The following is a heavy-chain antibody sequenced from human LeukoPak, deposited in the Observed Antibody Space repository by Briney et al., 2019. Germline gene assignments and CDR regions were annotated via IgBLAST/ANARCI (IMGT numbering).Heavy chain of an antibody. V-gene: IGHV4-34*01. J-gene: IGHJ4*02. D-gene: IGHD3-9*01. CDR2: INHSGST. CDR1: GGSISSFY. Sequence: PSETLSLTCTVSGGSISSFYWSWIRQPPGKGLEWIGEINHSGSTNYNPSLKSRVTISVDTSKNQFSLKLSSVTATDTAVYYCARLDYDILTGYYRPLDYWGQGTLVTVSS. CDR3: ARLDYDILTGYYRPLDY.